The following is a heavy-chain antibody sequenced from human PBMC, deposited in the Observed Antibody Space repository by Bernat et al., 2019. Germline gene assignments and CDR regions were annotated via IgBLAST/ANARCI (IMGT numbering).Heavy chain of an antibody. J-gene: IGHJ6*02. CDR3: AKTLHTYYADYYYGMDV. Sequence: QVQLVESGGGVVQPGRSLRLSCAASGFTFSSYGMHWVRQAPGKGLEWVAVISYDGSNKYYADSVKGRFTISRDNSKNTLYLQMNSLRAEDTAVYYCAKTLHTYYADYYYGMDVWGQGTTVTVSS. V-gene: IGHV3-30*18. D-gene: IGHD1-26*01. CDR1: GFTFSSYG. CDR2: ISYDGSNK.